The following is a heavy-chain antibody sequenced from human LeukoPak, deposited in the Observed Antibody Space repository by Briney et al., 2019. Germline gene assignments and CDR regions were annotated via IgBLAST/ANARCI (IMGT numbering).Heavy chain of an antibody. CDR1: GGTFSRYA. V-gene: IGHV1-69*13. Sequence: ASVKVSCKASGGTFSRYAISWVRQAPGQGLEWMGGIIPISGIANYAQKFQGRVTITADESTSTAYMELSSLRSEDTAVYYCARTYYHGSGSYYYYYYYMDVWGKGTAVTISS. D-gene: IGHD3-10*01. J-gene: IGHJ6*03. CDR3: ARTYYHGSGSYYYYYYYMDV. CDR2: IIPISGIA.